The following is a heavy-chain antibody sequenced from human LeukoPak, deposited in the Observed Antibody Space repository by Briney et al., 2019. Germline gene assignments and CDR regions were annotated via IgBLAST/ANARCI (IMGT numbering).Heavy chain of an antibody. V-gene: IGHV3-7*01. CDR2: IKQDGSEK. Sequence: GGSLRLSCAASGFTFSTYTMNWVRQAPGKGLEWVGNIKQDGSEKYYADSVKGRFTISRDNDKNSLFLQMDDLRAEDTAVYYCAREIMVRGLEYWGQGTLVTVSS. D-gene: IGHD3-10*01. J-gene: IGHJ4*02. CDR1: GFTFSTYT. CDR3: AREIMVRGLEY.